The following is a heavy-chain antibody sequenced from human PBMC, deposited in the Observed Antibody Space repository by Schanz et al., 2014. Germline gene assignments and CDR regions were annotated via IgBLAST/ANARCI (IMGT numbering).Heavy chain of an antibody. CDR2: ISGGGGTT. D-gene: IGHD6-25*01. Sequence: EVQLVESGGGLVQPGGSLRLSCTASGFTFSDYWMSWVRQAPGKGLEWVSAISGGGGTTYYADSVKGRFTISRDNSKNALYLQMNRLRAEDTAVYYCAKVRYSSGWRGDYFDEWGQGTLVTVAS. V-gene: IGHV3-23*04. CDR1: GFTFSDYW. J-gene: IGHJ4*02. CDR3: AKVRYSSGWRGDYFDE.